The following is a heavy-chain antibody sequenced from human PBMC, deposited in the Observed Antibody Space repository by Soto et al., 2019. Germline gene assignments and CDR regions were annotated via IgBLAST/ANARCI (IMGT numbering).Heavy chain of an antibody. V-gene: IGHV1-2*04. CDR3: AIEYTSSSRGLDY. D-gene: IGHD6-6*01. CDR1: GYTFTDFY. CDR2: MNPKSGDT. J-gene: IGHJ4*02. Sequence: VASVKVSCKASGYTFTDFYMHWVRQAPGQGLEWMGWMNPKSGDTRYAQKFQDWVTMTRDTSISTAYMELRKLRSDDTAIYYCAIEYTSSSRGLDYCGQGTLRTVSS.